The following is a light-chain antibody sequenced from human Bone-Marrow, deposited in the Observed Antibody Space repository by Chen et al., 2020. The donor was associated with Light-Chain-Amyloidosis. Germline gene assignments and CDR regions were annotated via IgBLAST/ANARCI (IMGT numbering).Light chain of an antibody. J-gene: IGLJ2*01. CDR2: DVS. V-gene: IGLV2-11*02. CDR1: SGDVGGYDV. CDR3: CSTAGRSTLV. Sequence: QSALTQPRSVSGSPGQSVTISCTGTSGDVGGYDVVSWYQQDPVKAPKLIIYDVSKRPSGVPDRFSGSKAGNTASLTISGLQAADEADYYCCSTAGRSTLVFGGGTTLTVL.